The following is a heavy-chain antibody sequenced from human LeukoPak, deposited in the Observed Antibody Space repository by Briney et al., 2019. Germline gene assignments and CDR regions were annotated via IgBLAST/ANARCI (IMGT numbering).Heavy chain of an antibody. D-gene: IGHD3-16*01. J-gene: IGHJ4*02. CDR1: GFTFSSYW. CDR2: IKQDGSEK. Sequence: PGGSLRLSCAASGFTFSSYWMSWVRQAPGKGLEWVANIKQDGSEKYYVDSVKGRFTISRDNAKNSLYLQMNSLRAEDTAVYYCARQYVWGSQPVAHWGQGTLVTVAS. CDR3: ARQYVWGSQPVAH. V-gene: IGHV3-7*01.